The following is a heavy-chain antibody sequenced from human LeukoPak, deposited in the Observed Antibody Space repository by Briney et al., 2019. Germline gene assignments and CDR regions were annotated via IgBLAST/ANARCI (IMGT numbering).Heavy chain of an antibody. CDR1: GFTFSTYA. CDR2: ISSNGGTT. Sequence: GGSLRLSCSASGFTFSTYAMHWVRQAPGKGLEYASAISSNGGTTYYAESSRGRFAISRDNSKNTLSLQMSSLRAEDTAVYYCVRGPGPTVNYYFDFWGQGTLVTVSS. CDR3: VRGPGPTVNYYFDF. V-gene: IGHV3-64D*06. D-gene: IGHD4-17*01. J-gene: IGHJ4*02.